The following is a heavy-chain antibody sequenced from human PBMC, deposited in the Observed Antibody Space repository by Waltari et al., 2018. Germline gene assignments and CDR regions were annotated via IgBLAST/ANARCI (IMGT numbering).Heavy chain of an antibody. Sequence: QLQLQESGPGLVKPSETLSLTCTVSGGSISSSSYYWGWIRQPPGKGLEWIGSIYYSGSTYYNPSLKSRVTISVDTSKNQFSLKLSSVTAADTAVYYCAGSYYYDSSGYSQFDYWGQGTLVTVSS. D-gene: IGHD3-22*01. V-gene: IGHV4-39*01. CDR2: IYYSGST. CDR3: AGSYYYDSSGYSQFDY. J-gene: IGHJ4*02. CDR1: GGSISSSSYY.